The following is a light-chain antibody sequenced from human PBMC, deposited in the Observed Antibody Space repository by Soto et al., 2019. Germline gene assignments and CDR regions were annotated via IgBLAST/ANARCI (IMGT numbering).Light chain of an antibody. CDR1: QGISNY. J-gene: IGKJ4*01. V-gene: IGKV1-9*01. CDR2: AAS. CDR3: QQNDSTTLT. Sequence: IQLTQSPSFLSSSFGDRVTITCGASQGISNYLAWYQQKPGTAPKLLIYAASTLQSGVPSRFSGSGSGTEFTLTISSLKNEDCATYYCQQNDSTTLTFGGGTKVDIK.